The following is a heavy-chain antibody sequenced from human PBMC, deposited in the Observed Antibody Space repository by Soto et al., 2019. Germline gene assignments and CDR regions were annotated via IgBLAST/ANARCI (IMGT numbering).Heavy chain of an antibody. CDR1: GVTISSNY. D-gene: IGHD5-18*01. Sequence: EVQLVESRGGLVQPGGSLRLSCAASGVTISSNYMSRVRQAPGKGLEWVSVIYSGGSTYYADSVKGRFTISRDNSKNTLYLQMNSLRAEDTAVYYCARHGYNYGGGYFDYWGQGTLVTVSS. V-gene: IGHV3-66*04. CDR3: ARHGYNYGGGYFDY. CDR2: IYSGGST. J-gene: IGHJ4*02.